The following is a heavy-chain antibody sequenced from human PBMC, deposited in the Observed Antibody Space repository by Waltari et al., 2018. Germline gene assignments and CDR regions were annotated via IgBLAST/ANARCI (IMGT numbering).Heavy chain of an antibody. Sequence: QVQLQASGPGLVKPSETLSLTCTVPGGSISSYYWSWIRRPAGKGLEWIGRIYTSGSTNYNPSLKSRVTMSVDTSKNQFSLKLSSVTAADTAVYYCARRSEIAVAGHDAFDIWGQGTMVTVSS. CDR3: ARRSEIAVAGHDAFDI. D-gene: IGHD6-19*01. V-gene: IGHV4-4*07. J-gene: IGHJ3*02. CDR2: IYTSGST. CDR1: GGSISSYY.